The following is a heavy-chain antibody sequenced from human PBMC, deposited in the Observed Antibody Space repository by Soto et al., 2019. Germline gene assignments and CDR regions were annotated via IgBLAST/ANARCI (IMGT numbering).Heavy chain of an antibody. CDR3: ARGPTPLFDH. V-gene: IGHV5-51*01. CDR2: IYPADSDT. CDR1: GYTFAIYC. D-gene: IGHD2-15*01. J-gene: IGHJ4*02. Sequence: PGESLKISCKASGYTFAIYCIGWVRQMPGKGLEWMGIIYPADSDTRYNPSFQGQVTISADKSITTAYLQWSSLKASDTAMYYCARGPTPLFDHWGQGTLVTVSS.